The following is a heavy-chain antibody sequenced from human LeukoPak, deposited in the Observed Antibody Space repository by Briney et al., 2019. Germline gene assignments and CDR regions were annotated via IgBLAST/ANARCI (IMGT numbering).Heavy chain of an antibody. CDR2: INHSGST. Sequence: PSETLSLTCAVYGGSFSGYYWSWIRQPPGKGLEWIGEINHSGSTNYNPSLKSRVTISVDTSKNQFSLKLSSVTAADTAVYYCARDTTMARGVKFDYWGQGTLVTVSS. V-gene: IGHV4-34*01. CDR3: ARDTTMARGVKFDY. CDR1: GGSFSGYY. J-gene: IGHJ4*02. D-gene: IGHD3-10*01.